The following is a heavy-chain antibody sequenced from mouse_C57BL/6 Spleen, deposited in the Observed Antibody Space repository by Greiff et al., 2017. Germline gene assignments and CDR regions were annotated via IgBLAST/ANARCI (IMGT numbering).Heavy chain of an antibody. Sequence: VKLVESGPGLVAPSQSLSITCTVSGFSLTSYGVDWVRQPPGKGLEWLGVIWGGGSTNYNSALMSRLSISKDNSKSQVFLKMNSLQTDDTAMYYCAKHSTMVTTDYARDYWGQGTSVTVSS. CDR3: AKHSTMVTTDYARDY. D-gene: IGHD2-2*01. CDR1: GFSLTSYG. J-gene: IGHJ4*01. CDR2: IWGGGST. V-gene: IGHV2-9*01.